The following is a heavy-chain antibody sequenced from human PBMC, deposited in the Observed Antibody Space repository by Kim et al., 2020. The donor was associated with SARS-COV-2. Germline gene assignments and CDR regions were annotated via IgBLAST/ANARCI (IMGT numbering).Heavy chain of an antibody. V-gene: IGHV4-39*01. Sequence: TYYNPSLKSRVTISEDTSKNQFSMKLSYVTAADTAVYYCARRGSHTPESYWGQGTLVTVSS. D-gene: IGHD1-26*01. CDR3: ARRGSHTPESY. J-gene: IGHJ4*02. CDR2: T.